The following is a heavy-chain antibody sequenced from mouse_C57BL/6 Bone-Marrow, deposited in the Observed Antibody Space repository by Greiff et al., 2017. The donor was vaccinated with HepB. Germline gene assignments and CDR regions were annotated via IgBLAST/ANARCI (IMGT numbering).Heavy chain of an antibody. CDR1: GFSLTSYG. CDR2: IWGGGSR. J-gene: IGHJ3*01. V-gene: IGHV2-9*01. CDR3: AKREYSNLFAY. Sequence: QVQLKESGPGLVAPSQCLSITCTASGFSLTSYGVDWVRQPPGQGLEWLGVIWGGGSRNYNSALMSRLSIIKNNPTSQVSLKMNSLLTDDTAVYYCAKREYSNLFAYWGQGTLVTVSA. D-gene: IGHD2-5*01.